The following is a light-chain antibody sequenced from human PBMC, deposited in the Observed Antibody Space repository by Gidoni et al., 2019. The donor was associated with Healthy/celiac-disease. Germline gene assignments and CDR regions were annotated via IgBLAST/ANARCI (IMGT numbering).Light chain of an antibody. CDR3: QSADSSGTWV. V-gene: IGLV3-25*03. CDR1: ALPKQY. J-gene: IGLJ3*02. CDR2: KDS. Sequence: SYELPQPPSVSVPPGQTARITCSGDALPKQYAYWYQQKPGQAPVLVIYKDSERPSGIPERFSGSSSGTTVTLTISGVQAEDEADYYCQSADSSGTWVFGGGTKLTVL.